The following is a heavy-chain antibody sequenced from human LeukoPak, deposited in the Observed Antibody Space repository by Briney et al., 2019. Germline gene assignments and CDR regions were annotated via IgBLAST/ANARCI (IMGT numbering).Heavy chain of an antibody. CDR1: GGSISSGGYY. Sequence: SQTLSLTCTVSGGSISSGGYYWSWIRQPPGKGLEWIGYIYHSGSTYYNPSLKSRVTISVDRSKNQFSLKLSSVTAADTAVYYCARDRRGGYDLFDYWGQGTLVTVSS. CDR3: ARDRRGGYDLFDY. J-gene: IGHJ4*02. CDR2: IYHSGST. V-gene: IGHV4-30-2*01. D-gene: IGHD5-12*01.